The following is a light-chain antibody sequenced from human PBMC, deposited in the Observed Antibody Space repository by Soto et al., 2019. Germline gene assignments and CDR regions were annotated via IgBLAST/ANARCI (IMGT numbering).Light chain of an antibody. CDR1: SSNIGSHY. CDR2: RNN. V-gene: IGLV1-47*01. Sequence: QPVLTQPPSASGTPGQRVTISCSGSSSNIGSHYVYWYQQLPGTAPKLLIYRNNQRPSGVPDRFSGSKSGTSASLAISGLRSEDEADYYCAAWDDSLRGWVFGGGTKLTVL. J-gene: IGLJ3*02. CDR3: AAWDDSLRGWV.